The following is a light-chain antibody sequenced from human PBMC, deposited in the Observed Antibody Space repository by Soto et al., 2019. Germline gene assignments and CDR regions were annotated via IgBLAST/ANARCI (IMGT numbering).Light chain of an antibody. Sequence: QSALTQPASVSGSPGQSITISCTGTSSDVGAYNYVSWYQQHPGKAPKLMIYEVSNRPSGVSNRFSGSKSGNTASLTISGLQAEDEADYHCSSYTTSSTYVFGTGTKLTFL. CDR1: SSDVGAYNY. CDR3: SSYTTSSTYV. CDR2: EVS. J-gene: IGLJ1*01. V-gene: IGLV2-14*01.